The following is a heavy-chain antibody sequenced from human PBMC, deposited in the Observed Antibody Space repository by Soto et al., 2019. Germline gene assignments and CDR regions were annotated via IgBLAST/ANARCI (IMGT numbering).Heavy chain of an antibody. Sequence: SETLSLTCTVSGGSITSYYWSCIRQPPGKGLEWIGNIYYSGNTEYNPSLKSRVTISVDTSKNQFSLKLSSVTAADTAVYYCARALYGSGVLDVWGQGTTVTVSS. J-gene: IGHJ6*02. V-gene: IGHV4-59*12. CDR1: GGSITSYY. CDR2: IYYSGNT. CDR3: ARALYGSGVLDV. D-gene: IGHD3-10*01.